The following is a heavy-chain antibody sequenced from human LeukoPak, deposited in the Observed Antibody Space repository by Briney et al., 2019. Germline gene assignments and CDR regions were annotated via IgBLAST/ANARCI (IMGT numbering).Heavy chain of an antibody. CDR3: ARDSVVVPAAISSDY. CDR1: GFTFSSYW. CDR2: IKQDGSEK. D-gene: IGHD2-2*02. Sequence: GGSLRLSCAASGFTFSSYWMSWVRQAPGKGLEWVANIKQDGSEKYYVDSVKGRFTIYRDNAKNSLYLQMNSLRAEDTAVYYCARDSVVVPAAISSDYWGQGTLVTVSS. V-gene: IGHV3-7*01. J-gene: IGHJ4*02.